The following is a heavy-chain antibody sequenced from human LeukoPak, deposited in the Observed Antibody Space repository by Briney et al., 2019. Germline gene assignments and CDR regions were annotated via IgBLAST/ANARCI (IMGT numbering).Heavy chain of an antibody. V-gene: IGHV4-4*02. CDR3: AREDYYGTNFDY. J-gene: IGHJ4*02. CDR1: GVSISSGYW. D-gene: IGHD3-10*01. Sequence: SGTLSLTCAVSGVSISSGYWWTWVRQSPGKGLEWIAEIHHSGNTNYNPSLKSRVTISVDKSRDHFSLTLNSVTAADTAVYYCAREDYYGTNFDYWGQGTLVTVSS. CDR2: IHHSGNT.